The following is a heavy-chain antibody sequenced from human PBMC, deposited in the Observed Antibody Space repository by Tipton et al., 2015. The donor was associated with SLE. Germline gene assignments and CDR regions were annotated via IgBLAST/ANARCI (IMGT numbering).Heavy chain of an antibody. D-gene: IGHD3-16*02. CDR1: GFTFSSYS. CDR3: ARDRLDMITFGGVIVPGGMDV. Sequence: SLRLSCAASGFTFSSYSMNWVRQAPGKGLEWVSYISSSSSTIYYADSVKGRFTISRDNAKNSLYLQMNSLRAEDTAVYYCARDRLDMITFGGVIVPGGMDVWGQGTTVTVSS. CDR2: ISSSSSTI. J-gene: IGHJ6*02. V-gene: IGHV3-48*01.